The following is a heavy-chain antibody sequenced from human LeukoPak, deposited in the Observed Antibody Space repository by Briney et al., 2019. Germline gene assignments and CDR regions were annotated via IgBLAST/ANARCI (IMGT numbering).Heavy chain of an antibody. CDR1: GFTVSSNY. V-gene: IGHV3-66*01. CDR3: ARDLRATTLDY. Sequence: GGSLRLSCAASGFTVSSNYMSWVRQAPGKGLEWVSILYSSGTTYYADSVQGRFTISRDSSKNTLYLQMNSLRDEDTAVYYCARDLRATTLDYWGQGTLVTVSS. D-gene: IGHD1-26*01. J-gene: IGHJ4*02. CDR2: LYSSGTT.